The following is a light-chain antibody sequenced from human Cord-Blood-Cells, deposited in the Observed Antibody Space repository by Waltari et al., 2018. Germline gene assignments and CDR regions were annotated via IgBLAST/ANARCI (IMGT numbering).Light chain of an antibody. J-gene: IGKJ1*01. V-gene: IGKV3-20*01. CDR2: GAS. CDR1: QSVSSSY. Sequence: DIVLTQSPGTLSLSPGERATLSCRASQSVSSSYLAWYQQKPGQARRLLIYGASSRATGIPDRFSGSGSGTDFTLTISRLEPEDFAVYYCQQYGSSPKTFGQGTKVEIK. CDR3: QQYGSSPKT.